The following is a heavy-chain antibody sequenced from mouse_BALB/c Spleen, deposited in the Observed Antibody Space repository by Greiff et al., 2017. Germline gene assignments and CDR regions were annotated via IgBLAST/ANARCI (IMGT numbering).Heavy chain of an antibody. V-gene: IGHV1S29*02. D-gene: IGHD1-1*01. Sequence: VQLQQSGPELVKPGASVEISCKASGYTFTDYNMHWVKQSHGKSLEWIGYIYPYNGGTGYNQKFKSKATLTVDNSSSTAYMELRSLTSEDSAVYYCERVDYGSSLYWYFDVWGAGTTVTVSS. CDR2: IYPYNGGT. CDR3: ERVDYGSSLYWYFDV. CDR1: GYTFTDYN. J-gene: IGHJ1*01.